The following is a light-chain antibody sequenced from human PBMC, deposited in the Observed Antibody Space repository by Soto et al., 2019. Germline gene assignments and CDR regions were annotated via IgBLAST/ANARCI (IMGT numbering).Light chain of an antibody. J-gene: IGKJ1*01. CDR1: ERISTN. V-gene: IGKV3-15*01. CDR2: SES. CDR3: QQYGNWLTWT. Sequence: EIVMTQSPVTLSVSPGESATIFCRASERISTNLAWYQQRPGQAPRLLIYSESTRATGVPARFSGSGSATEFTLTISRLQPEDFATYYCQQYGNWLTWTFGQGARVEIK.